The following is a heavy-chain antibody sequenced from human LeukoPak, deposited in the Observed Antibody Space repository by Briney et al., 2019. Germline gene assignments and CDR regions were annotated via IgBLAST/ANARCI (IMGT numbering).Heavy chain of an antibody. CDR3: ARWDNEFDY. CDR1: GGSISSSSFF. Sequence: PSETLSLTCTVSGGSISSSSFFWAWLRQPPGKELEWTGTINYSGRSYLNPSLKSRVAISVDTSKNQFYLNLSSVTAADTAVYYCARWDNEFDYWGQGTLVTVSS. V-gene: IGHV4-39*01. CDR2: INYSGRS. D-gene: IGHD1-26*01. J-gene: IGHJ4*02.